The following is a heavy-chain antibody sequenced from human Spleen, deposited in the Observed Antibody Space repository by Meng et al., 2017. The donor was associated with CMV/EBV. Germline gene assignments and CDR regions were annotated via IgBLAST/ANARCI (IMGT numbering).Heavy chain of an antibody. CDR2: ISSSSSYI. CDR1: GFTFSSYS. D-gene: IGHD6-13*01. V-gene: IGHV3-21*01. CDR3: AVIAAAGL. J-gene: IGHJ4*02. Sequence: LSLSCAASGFTFSSYSMNWVRQAPGKGLEWVSSISSSSSYIYYADSVKGRFTISRDNAKNSLYLQMNSLRAEDTAVYYCAVIAAAGLWGQGTLVTVSS.